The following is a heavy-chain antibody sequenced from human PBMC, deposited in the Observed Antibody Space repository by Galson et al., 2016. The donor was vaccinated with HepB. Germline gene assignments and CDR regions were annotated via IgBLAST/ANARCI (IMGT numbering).Heavy chain of an antibody. Sequence: SLRLSCAASGFSFSNYALHWVRQTPGKGLEWMAVISYDGDNKYYADSVKGRFTISRDNSNNTLNLQMNSLRTEDAAVYYCARDAGQFVRGYMDVWGKGTTVTVSS. D-gene: IGHD6-6*01. CDR2: ISYDGDNK. V-gene: IGHV3-30-3*01. J-gene: IGHJ6*03. CDR3: ARDAGQFVRGYMDV. CDR1: GFSFSNYA.